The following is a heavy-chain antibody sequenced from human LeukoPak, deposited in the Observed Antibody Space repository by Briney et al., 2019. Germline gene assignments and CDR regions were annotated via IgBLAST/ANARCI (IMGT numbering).Heavy chain of an antibody. Sequence: GGSLRLSCAASGFAFSSYAMSWVRQAPGKGLEWVSAISASGGSTYYADSVKGRFTISRDNSKNTLFLQMNSLRAEDTAVYYCAKDHSSGWPYCFPYWGQGTLVTVSS. CDR3: AKDHSSGWPYCFPY. CDR1: GFAFSSYA. V-gene: IGHV3-23*01. CDR2: ISASGGST. J-gene: IGHJ4*02. D-gene: IGHD6-19*01.